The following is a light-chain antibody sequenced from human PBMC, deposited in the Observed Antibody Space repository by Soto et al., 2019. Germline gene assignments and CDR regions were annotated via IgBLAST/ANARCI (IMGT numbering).Light chain of an antibody. CDR2: AAY. J-gene: IGKJ1*01. V-gene: IGKV1-39*01. CDR3: QQSHSTPRT. Sequence: DIQMTQSPSSLSASVGDRVTITCRASQTINSNLNWYQQKPGKAPKLLIYAAYTLHSGVPSRFSVSASGTDFILPSSSLQPEEFATYYCQQSHSTPRTFGQGTKGEIK. CDR1: QTINSN.